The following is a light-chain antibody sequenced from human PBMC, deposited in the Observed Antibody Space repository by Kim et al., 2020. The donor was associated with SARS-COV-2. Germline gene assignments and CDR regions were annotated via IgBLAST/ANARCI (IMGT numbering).Light chain of an antibody. Sequence: QLTQSPSSLSASVGDRVTITCRASQGISSYLVWYQQKPGKAPKVLIYAASTLQSGVHSRFSGSGSGTDFTLTISSLQPEDFATYYCQQVINYPITFGQGTRLEIK. CDR3: QQVINYPIT. V-gene: IGKV1-9*01. J-gene: IGKJ5*01. CDR2: AAS. CDR1: QGISSY.